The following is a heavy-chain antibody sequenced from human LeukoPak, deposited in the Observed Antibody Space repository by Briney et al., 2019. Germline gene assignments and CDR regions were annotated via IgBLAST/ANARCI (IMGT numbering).Heavy chain of an antibody. CDR3: ARGEMDCGGDCYPTAYFDY. D-gene: IGHD2-21*02. CDR1: GGSISSYY. Sequence: SETLSLTCTVSGGSISSYYWSWIRQPPGKGLEWIGYIYYSGSTNYNPSLKSRVTISVDTSKNQFSLKLSSVTAADTAVYYCARGEMDCGGDCYPTAYFDYWGQGTLVTVYS. J-gene: IGHJ4*02. V-gene: IGHV4-59*01. CDR2: IYYSGST.